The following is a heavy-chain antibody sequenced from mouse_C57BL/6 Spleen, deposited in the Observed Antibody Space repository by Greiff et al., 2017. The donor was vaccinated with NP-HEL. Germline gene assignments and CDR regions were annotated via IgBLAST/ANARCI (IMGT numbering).Heavy chain of an antibody. CDR2: IYPGSGST. D-gene: IGHD1-1*01. CDR1: GYTFTSYW. CDR3: ASGNSGSSSDY. Sequence: QVQLQQPGAELVKPGASVKMSCKASGYTFTSYWITWVKQRPGQGLEWIGDIYPGSGSTNYNEKFKSKATLTVDTSSSTSYMQLSSLTSEDSAVYYCASGNSGSSSDYWGQGTTLTVSS. V-gene: IGHV1-55*01. J-gene: IGHJ2*01.